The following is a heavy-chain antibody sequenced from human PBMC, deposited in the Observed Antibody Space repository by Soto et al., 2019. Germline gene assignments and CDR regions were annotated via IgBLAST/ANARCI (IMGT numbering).Heavy chain of an antibody. CDR3: ARQITGGYCSSTSCYNGMDA. CDR1: GYSFTSYW. V-gene: IGHV5-10-1*01. J-gene: IGHJ6*02. D-gene: IGHD2-2*02. CDR2: IDPSDSYT. Sequence: VESLKISCKGSGYSFTSYWISWVRQMPGKGLEWMGRIDPSDSYTNYSPSFQGHVTISADKSISTAYLQWSSLKASDTAMYYCARQITGGYCSSTSCYNGMDAWGQGTTVTV.